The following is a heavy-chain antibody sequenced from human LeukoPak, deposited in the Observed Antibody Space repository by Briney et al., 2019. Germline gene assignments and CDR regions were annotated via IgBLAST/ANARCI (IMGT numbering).Heavy chain of an antibody. CDR2: TYYSGSA. D-gene: IGHD5-24*01. V-gene: IGHV4-59*01. CDR3: ARGGSRDGYNRPLDY. CDR1: GGSISSYY. J-gene: IGHJ4*02. Sequence: SETLSLTCAVYGGSISSYYWSWIRQPPGKGLEWIGYTYYSGSANYSPSLKSRVTMSVDTSKNQFSLRLSSVTAADTAVYYCARGGSRDGYNRPLDYWGQGTLVSVSS.